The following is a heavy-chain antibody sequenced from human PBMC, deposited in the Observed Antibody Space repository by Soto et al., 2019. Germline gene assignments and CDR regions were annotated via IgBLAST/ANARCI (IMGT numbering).Heavy chain of an antibody. V-gene: IGHV3-23*01. CDR2: IGGRATSA. CDR1: GFMFSNYA. J-gene: IGHJ4*02. CDR3: AKSRYSDSSGDYYDF. D-gene: IGHD3-22*01. Sequence: EVQLLESGGGLVQPGGSLRLSGAASGFMFSNYAMSWVRQAPGKGLEWVSGIGGRATSAYYADSVKGRFAISRDNSYNTLFLQLNSLRAVDTAVYYCAKSRYSDSSGDYYDFWGQGTLVTVSS.